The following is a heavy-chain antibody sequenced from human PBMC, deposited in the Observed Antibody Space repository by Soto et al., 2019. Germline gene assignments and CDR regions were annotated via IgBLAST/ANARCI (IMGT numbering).Heavy chain of an antibody. CDR2: MNPNSGNT. CDR3: ARTASRDGYAGF. V-gene: IGHV1-8*01. J-gene: IGHJ4*02. D-gene: IGHD5-12*01. Sequence: QVQLVQSGAAVKKPGASVKVSCKASGYTFTSYDINWVRQATGQGLEWMGWMNPNSGNTGYAQKFQGRXXMXRXXSISTAYMELSSLRSEDTAVYYCARTASRDGYAGFWGQGTLVTVSS. CDR1: GYTFTSYD.